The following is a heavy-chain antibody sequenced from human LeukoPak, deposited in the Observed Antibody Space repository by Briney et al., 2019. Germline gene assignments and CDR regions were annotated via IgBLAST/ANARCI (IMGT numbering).Heavy chain of an antibody. V-gene: IGHV3-49*04. CDR1: GFTFRRYA. CDR2: IRSKAYGGTT. D-gene: IGHD2-2*01. J-gene: IGHJ4*02. Sequence: GGSLRLSCAASGFTFRRYAMNWVRQAPGKGLEWVGFIRSKAYGGTTEYAASVKGRFTISRDDSKSIAYLQMNSLKTEDTAVYYCTSLFLGYCSSTSCPLFDYWGQGTLVTVSS. CDR3: TSLFLGYCSSTSCPLFDY.